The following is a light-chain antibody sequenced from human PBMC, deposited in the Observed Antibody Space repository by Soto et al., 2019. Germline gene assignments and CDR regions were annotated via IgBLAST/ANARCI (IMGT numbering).Light chain of an antibody. V-gene: IGKV3-20*01. Sequence: EIVLTQSPDTLSLSPGERATFSCRATQSITNNYVAWYQHKPGQPPRLLIYGASRRATGIPDRISGSGSGTDFTLSITRLEPEDFAVYYCHQYLDSPNTFGQGTKLEIK. CDR2: GAS. CDR3: HQYLDSPNT. J-gene: IGKJ2*01. CDR1: QSITNNY.